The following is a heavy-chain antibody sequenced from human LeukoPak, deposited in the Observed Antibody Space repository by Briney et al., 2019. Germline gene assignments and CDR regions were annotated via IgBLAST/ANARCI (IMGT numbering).Heavy chain of an antibody. V-gene: IGHV4-34*01. CDR1: GGSISSYY. J-gene: IGHJ5*02. CDR2: INHSGST. CDR3: ARTYYDILTGYGWFDP. D-gene: IGHD3-9*01. Sequence: SETLSLTCTVSGGSISSYYWSWIRQPPGKGLEWIGEINHSGSTNYNPSLKSRVTISVDTSKNQFSLKLSSVTAADTAVYYCARTYYDILTGYGWFDPWGQGTLVTVSS.